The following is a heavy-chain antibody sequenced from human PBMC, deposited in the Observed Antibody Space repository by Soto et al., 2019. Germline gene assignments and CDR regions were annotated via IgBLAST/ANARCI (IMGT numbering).Heavy chain of an antibody. CDR1: GFTFGDAD. D-gene: IGHD2-15*01. CDR3: VRGGGGGLFDP. V-gene: IGHV3-11*06. J-gene: IGHJ5*02. Sequence: GGSLRLSCAGSGFTFGDADMSWIRQAPAKGMELLSYSSPGSRDPAYAPSVKGRFTISRDNAKRSLPLQIMSLTAADTAIYYCVRGGGGGLFDPWGQGTMVTVSS. CDR2: SSPGSRDP.